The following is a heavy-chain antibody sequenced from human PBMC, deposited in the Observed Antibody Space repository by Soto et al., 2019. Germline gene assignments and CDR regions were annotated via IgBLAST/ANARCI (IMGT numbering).Heavy chain of an antibody. CDR1: GYSFTTYW. CDR2: IYPGDSDN. J-gene: IGHJ4*02. D-gene: IGHD6-13*01. V-gene: IGHV5-51*01. CDR3: ARSSSSSWHYFDY. Sequence: GESLKISCKGSGYSFTTYWIVWVRQMPGKGLELMVIIYPGDSDNRYGPSFQGQVTISADKSISTAYLQWSSLKASDTAMYYCARSSSSSWHYFDYWGQGTLVTVSS.